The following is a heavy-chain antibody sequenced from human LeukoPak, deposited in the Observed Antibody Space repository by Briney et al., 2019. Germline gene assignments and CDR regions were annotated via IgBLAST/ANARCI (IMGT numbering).Heavy chain of an antibody. D-gene: IGHD3-16*01. CDR2: IYYSGRT. CDR3: ARHTDDLGYSQH. CDR1: GGSISSYY. J-gene: IGHJ1*01. V-gene: IGHV4-59*08. Sequence: SETLSLTCTVSGGSISSYYWSWIRQPPGKGLEWIGYIYYSGRTKYNPSLKSRVTISVDTSKNQFSLKLSSVTAADTAVYYCARHTDDLGYSQHWGQGTRVTVSS.